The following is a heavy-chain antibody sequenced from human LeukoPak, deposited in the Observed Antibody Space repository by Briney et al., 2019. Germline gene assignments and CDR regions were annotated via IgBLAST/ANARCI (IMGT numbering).Heavy chain of an antibody. CDR2: ISAYNGNT. V-gene: IGHV1-18*01. CDR1: GYTFTSYG. J-gene: IGHJ4*02. CDR3: ARALYYDSSGHFDY. Sequence: GASVKVSCKASGYTFTSYGISWVRQAPGQGLEWMGWISAYNGNTNYAQKLQGRVTMTTDTSTSTAYMELRSLRSDDTAVYYCARALYYDSSGHFDYWGQGTLVTVSS. D-gene: IGHD3-22*01.